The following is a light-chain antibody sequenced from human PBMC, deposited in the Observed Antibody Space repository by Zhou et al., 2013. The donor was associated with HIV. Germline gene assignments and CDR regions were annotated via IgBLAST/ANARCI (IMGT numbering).Light chain of an antibody. V-gene: IGKV1-8*01. CDR1: QGISSY. CDR2: AAS. Sequence: AIRITQSPSSLSASTGDRVTITCRASQGISSYLAWFQQKPGKAPKSLIYAASSLQSGVPSRFSGSGSGADFTLTINSLQPEDFATYFCQQSYSVPPTFGQGTKLEI. CDR3: QQSYSVPPT. J-gene: IGKJ2*01.